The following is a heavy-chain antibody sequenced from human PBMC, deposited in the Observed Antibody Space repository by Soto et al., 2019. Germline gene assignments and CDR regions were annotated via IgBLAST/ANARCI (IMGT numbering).Heavy chain of an antibody. CDR3: ARVSYCSGGSCYYAVFDPVSYYYYYMEV. J-gene: IGHJ6*03. CDR1: GYTFTSYG. D-gene: IGHD2-15*01. Sequence: ASVKVSCKASGYTFTSYGISWVRQAPGQGLEWMGWISAYNGNTNYAQKLQGRVTMTTDTSTSTAYMELRSLRSDDTAVYYCARVSYCSGGSCYYAVFDPVSYYYYYMEVWAKGTTVTVSS. V-gene: IGHV1-18*01. CDR2: ISAYNGNT.